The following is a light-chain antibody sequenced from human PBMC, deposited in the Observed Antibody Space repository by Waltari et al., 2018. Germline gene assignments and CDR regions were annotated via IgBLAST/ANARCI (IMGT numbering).Light chain of an antibody. CDR1: SRDVGGYDY. J-gene: IGLJ1*01. Sequence: QSALTQPRSVSGSPGQSVTISCAGTSRDVGGYDYVSWFQQHPGKVPKLLIYDVNERPSDVPDRFSGSKSANTASLTISGLQTEDEADYYCCSFAGSYTNVFGSGTRVTVL. CDR3: CSFAGSYTNV. V-gene: IGLV2-11*01. CDR2: DVN.